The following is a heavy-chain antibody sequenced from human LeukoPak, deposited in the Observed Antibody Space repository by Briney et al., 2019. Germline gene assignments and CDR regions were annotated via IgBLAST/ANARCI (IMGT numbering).Heavy chain of an antibody. Sequence: GGSLRLSCTASGFTFGDYAMSWVRQAPGKGLEWVGFIRSKAYGGTTEYAASVKGRFTISRDDSKSIAYLQMNSLRAEDTAVYYCARETNKVQWLNHYYYYYYMDVWGKGTTVTISS. V-gene: IGHV3-49*04. J-gene: IGHJ6*03. D-gene: IGHD6-19*01. CDR2: IRSKAYGGTT. CDR3: ARETNKVQWLNHYYYYYYMDV. CDR1: GFTFGDYA.